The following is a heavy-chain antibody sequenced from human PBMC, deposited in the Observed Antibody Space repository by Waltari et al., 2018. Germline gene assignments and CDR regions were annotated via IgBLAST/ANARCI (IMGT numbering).Heavy chain of an antibody. CDR3: ARGDTIFGVVIGWD. Sequence: QLQLQESGPGLVKPSGTLSLTCTVSGDSISSSTYYWGWIRQPPGKGLEWIGSLHYSGSTYYNPSLKSRVTISVDTSKNQFSLKLSSVTAADTAVYYCARGDTIFGVVIGWDWGQGTLVTVSS. CDR1: GDSISSSTYY. J-gene: IGHJ4*02. D-gene: IGHD3-3*01. CDR2: LHYSGST. V-gene: IGHV4-39*01.